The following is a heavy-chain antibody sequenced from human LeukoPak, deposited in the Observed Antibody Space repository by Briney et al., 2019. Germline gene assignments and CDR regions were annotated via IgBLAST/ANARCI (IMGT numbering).Heavy chain of an antibody. Sequence: SETLSLTCAVYGDSFSGYYWSWIRQPPGKGLEWIAEINHRGTTHYNPSLKSRVNISADTSRNQFSLHLDSVTAADTAVYYCARSWAGMYYPFYYFDYWGQGTLVSVSS. CDR3: ARSWAGMYYPFYYFDY. J-gene: IGHJ4*02. CDR1: GDSFSGYY. V-gene: IGHV4-34*01. CDR2: INHRGTT. D-gene: IGHD1-26*01.